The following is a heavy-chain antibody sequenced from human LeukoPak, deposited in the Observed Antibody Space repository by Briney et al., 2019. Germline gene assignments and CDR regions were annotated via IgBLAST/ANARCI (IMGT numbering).Heavy chain of an antibody. CDR2: ISGSGGST. V-gene: IGHV3-23*01. D-gene: IGHD6-13*01. Sequence: GGSLRLSCAASGFTFSNHAMTWVRQAPGKGLEWVSGISGSGGSTFYADSVKGRFTISRDNSKNTMYLKMNSLRADDTAVCQCAKEEGAAAGHSAIDYWGQGTLVTVSS. J-gene: IGHJ4*02. CDR3: AKEEGAAAGHSAIDY. CDR1: GFTFSNHA.